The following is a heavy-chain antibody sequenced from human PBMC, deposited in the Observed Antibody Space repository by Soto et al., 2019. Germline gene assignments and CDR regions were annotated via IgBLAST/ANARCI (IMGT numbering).Heavy chain of an antibody. D-gene: IGHD2-2*01. CDR1: GYTFTGYY. V-gene: IGHV1-2*04. CDR2: INPNSGGT. J-gene: IGHJ3*02. CDR3: ARDQGDIVVVPAAHAAFDI. Sequence: ASVKVSCKASGYTFTGYYMHWVRQAPGQGLEWMGWINPNSGGTNYAQKFQGWVTMTRDTSISTAYMELSRLRSDDTAVYYCARDQGDIVVVPAAHAAFDIWGQGTMVPVS.